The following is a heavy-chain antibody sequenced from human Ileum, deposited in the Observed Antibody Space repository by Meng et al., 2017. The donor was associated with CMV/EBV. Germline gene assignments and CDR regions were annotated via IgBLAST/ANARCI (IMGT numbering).Heavy chain of an antibody. CDR2: INPNSGGT. D-gene: IGHD3-3*01. V-gene: IGHV1-2*02. CDR1: GYTFTGYY. CDR3: ARDDYDFWSAYNY. Sequence: ASVKVSCKASGYTFTGYYMHWVRQAPGQGLEWMGWINPNSGGTKYRQEVQGRVSMTTDTSTSTAYMELRSLISDDTAVYYCARDDYDFWSAYNYWGQGTLVTVSS. J-gene: IGHJ4*02.